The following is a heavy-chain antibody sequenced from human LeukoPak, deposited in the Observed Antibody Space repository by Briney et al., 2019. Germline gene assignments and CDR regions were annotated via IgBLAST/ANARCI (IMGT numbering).Heavy chain of an antibody. CDR1: GYTFTSYY. J-gene: IGHJ4*02. D-gene: IGHD6-6*01. Sequence: GASVKVSCKASGYTFTSYYMHWVRQAPGQGLEWMGIINPSGGSTSYAQKFQGRVTMTRDMSTSTVYMELSSLRSEDTAVYYCARVGVAARHVDYWGQGTLVTVSS. V-gene: IGHV1-46*01. CDR3: ARVGVAARHVDY. CDR2: INPSGGST.